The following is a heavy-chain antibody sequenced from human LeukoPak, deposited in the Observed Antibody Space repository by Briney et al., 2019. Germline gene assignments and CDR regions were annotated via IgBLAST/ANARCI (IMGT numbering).Heavy chain of an antibody. CDR2: ISFRGST. CDR1: GGSVTGDSYY. CDR3: AGTGYCGADCYSFDY. D-gene: IGHD2-21*02. V-gene: IGHV4-61*01. Sequence: PSETLSLTYTVSGGSVTGDSYYWSWIRQPPGKGLEWIGYISFRGSTNYNPSLKSRVTISVDASKTQFSLNLSSVTAADTAVYYCAGTGYCGADCYSFDYWGQGTLVTVSS. J-gene: IGHJ4*02.